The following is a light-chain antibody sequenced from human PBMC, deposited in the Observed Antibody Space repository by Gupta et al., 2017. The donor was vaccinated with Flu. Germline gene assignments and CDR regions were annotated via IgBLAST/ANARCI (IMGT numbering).Light chain of an antibody. CDR3: QSSDGSSHWV. J-gene: IGLJ3*02. CDR1: SGSIATSY. CDR2: EDN. Sequence: VLSQPHSVSESPGQTVVLSCTRDSGSIATSYVMWYQQRPGATPRNLIYEDNQRPSGVADRFSGSIDTSSNAASLIISGLKTEDEDDYYGQSSDGSSHWVFGGGTKLTVL. V-gene: IGLV6-57*01.